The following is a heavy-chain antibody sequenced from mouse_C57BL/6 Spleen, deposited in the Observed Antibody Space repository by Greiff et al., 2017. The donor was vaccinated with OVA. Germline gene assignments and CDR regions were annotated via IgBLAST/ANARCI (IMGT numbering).Heavy chain of an antibody. J-gene: IGHJ3*01. Sequence: VMLVESGAELARPGASVKLSCKASGYTFTSYGISWVKQRTGQGLEWIGEIYPRSGNTYYNEKFKGKATLTADKSSSTAYMELRSLTSEDSAVYFCARGGDYDGVFAYWGQGTLVTVSA. CDR1: GYTFTSYG. CDR2: IYPRSGNT. D-gene: IGHD2-4*01. V-gene: IGHV1-81*01. CDR3: ARGGDYDGVFAY.